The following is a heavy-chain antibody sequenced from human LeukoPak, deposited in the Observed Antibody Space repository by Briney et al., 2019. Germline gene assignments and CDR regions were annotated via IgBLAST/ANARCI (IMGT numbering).Heavy chain of an antibody. J-gene: IGHJ6*02. CDR3: ATQTRYSSYYYYYGMDV. CDR1: GGSFSGYY. Sequence: SETLSLTCAVYGGSFSGYYWSWIRQPPGKGLEWIGEINHSGRTNYNPSLKSRVTISVDTSKNQFSLKLSSVTAADTAVYYCATQTRYSSYYYYYGMDVWGQGTTVTVSS. V-gene: IGHV4-34*01. CDR2: INHSGRT. D-gene: IGHD5-18*01.